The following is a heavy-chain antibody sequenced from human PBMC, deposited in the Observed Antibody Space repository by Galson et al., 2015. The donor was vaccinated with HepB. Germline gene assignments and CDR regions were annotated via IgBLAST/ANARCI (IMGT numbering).Heavy chain of an antibody. CDR1: GYSFTNYW. V-gene: IGHV5-10-1*01. Sequence: QSGAEVKKPGESLRISCKGSGYSFTNYWISWVRQMPGKGLEWMGRTDPSDSYTSYSPAFEGHVTISADKSISTVYLQWSSLTASDTGMYYCARGIGYCSSTSCYTGFFDYWGQGTLVTVSS. J-gene: IGHJ4*02. D-gene: IGHD2-2*02. CDR2: TDPSDSYT. CDR3: ARGIGYCSSTSCYTGFFDY.